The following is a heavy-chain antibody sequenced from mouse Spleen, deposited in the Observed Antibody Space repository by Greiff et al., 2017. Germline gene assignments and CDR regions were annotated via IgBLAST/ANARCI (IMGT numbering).Heavy chain of an antibody. D-gene: IGHD2-4*01. CDR3: ARYEDYDYDWFAY. J-gene: IGHJ3*01. CDR1: GYTFTSYW. Sequence: VKLQQPGTELVKPGASVKLSCKASGYTFTSYWMHWVKQRPGQGLEWIGNINPSNGGTNYNEKFKSKATLTVDKSSSTAYMQLSSLTSEDSAVYYCARYEDYDYDWFAYWGQGTLVTVSA. CDR2: INPSNGGT. V-gene: IGHV1-53*01.